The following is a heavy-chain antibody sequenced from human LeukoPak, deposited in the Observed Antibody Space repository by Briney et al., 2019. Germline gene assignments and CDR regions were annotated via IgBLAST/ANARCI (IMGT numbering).Heavy chain of an antibody. V-gene: IGHV4-59*08. Sequence: SETLSLTCTVSGGSISSHYWSWIRQSPGKGLEWIGEIYHSGSTNYNPSLKSRVTISVDTSKNQFSLKLSSVTAADTAVYYCAIGYYYDSSGYYYEPFDIWGQGTMVTVSS. D-gene: IGHD3-22*01. J-gene: IGHJ3*02. CDR1: GGSISSHY. CDR3: AIGYYYDSSGYYYEPFDI. CDR2: IYHSGST.